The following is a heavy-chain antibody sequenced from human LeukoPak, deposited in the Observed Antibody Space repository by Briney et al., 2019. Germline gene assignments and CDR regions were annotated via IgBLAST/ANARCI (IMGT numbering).Heavy chain of an antibody. CDR1: GYTFTSYD. J-gene: IGHJ4*02. D-gene: IGHD1-26*01. V-gene: IGHV1-8*01. CDR3: SRSIVGVRKRNDY. CDR2: MNPNSGHT. Sequence: ASVKVSCKASGYTFTSYDIIWVRQASGQGLEWMGWMNPNSGHTGYAQKFQGRVTMTRTTSISTAYMELTSLTSEDSAVYYCSRSIVGVRKRNDYWGQGTLVTVSS.